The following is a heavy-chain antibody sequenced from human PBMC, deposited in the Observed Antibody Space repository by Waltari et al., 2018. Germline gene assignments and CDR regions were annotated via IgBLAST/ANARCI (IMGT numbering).Heavy chain of an antibody. V-gene: IGHV1-2*06. Sequence: QVQLVQSGAEVKKPGASVKVSCKASGYTFTGYYMHWVRQAPGQGLEWMGRINPNSGGTNYAQKFQGRVTMTRDTSISTAYMELSRLRSDDTAVYYCARIEETLLWFRELLFDYWGQGTLVTVSS. CDR2: INPNSGGT. CDR3: ARIEETLLWFRELLFDY. CDR1: GYTFTGYY. J-gene: IGHJ4*02. D-gene: IGHD3-10*01.